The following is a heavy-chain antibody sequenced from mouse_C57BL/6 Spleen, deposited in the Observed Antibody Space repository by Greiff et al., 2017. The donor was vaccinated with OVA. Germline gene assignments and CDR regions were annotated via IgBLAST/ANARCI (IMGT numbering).Heavy chain of an antibody. CDR2: IRSKSNNYAT. J-gene: IGHJ4*01. CDR3: VRQGTGYYAMDY. CDR1: GFRFNTYA. Sequence: EVQLVESGGGLVQPKGSLKLSCAASGFRFNTYAMNWVRQAPGKGLEWVARIRSKSNNYATYYADSVKDRFTISRDDSESMLYLQMNNLKTEDTAMYYCVRQGTGYYAMDYWGQGTSVTVSS. D-gene: IGHD4-1*01. V-gene: IGHV10-1*01.